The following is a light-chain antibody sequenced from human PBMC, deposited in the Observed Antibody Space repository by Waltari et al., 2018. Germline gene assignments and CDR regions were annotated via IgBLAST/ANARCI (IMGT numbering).Light chain of an antibody. CDR3: QQTYKTPQT. CDR1: ETITKY. J-gene: IGKJ1*01. Sequence: DIQLTHSPSSLSASVGDRITITCRASETITKYLNWYHQKPGKAPKLLIYGVFSLHSGVSTRFSGSESGTDFTLTIGSLQPEDFGAFYCQQTYKTPQTFGQGTKV. V-gene: IGKV1-39*01. CDR2: GVF.